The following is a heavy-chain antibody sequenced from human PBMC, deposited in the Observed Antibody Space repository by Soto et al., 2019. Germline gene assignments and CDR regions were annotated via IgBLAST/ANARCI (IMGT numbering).Heavy chain of an antibody. CDR3: ARTDIVTTNWFDP. J-gene: IGHJ5*02. D-gene: IGHD5-12*01. V-gene: IGHV4-34*02. CDR2: INHRGYT. Sequence: QVHLQQWGAGLLKPSETLSLTCAVYGESFIGYYWTWIRQPPGKGLEWIAEINHRGYTNYNPSLKSRVTISIDTSKNQFSLKLTSVTAADTSVYYCARTDIVTTNWFDPWGRGTLVTVSS. CDR1: GESFIGYY.